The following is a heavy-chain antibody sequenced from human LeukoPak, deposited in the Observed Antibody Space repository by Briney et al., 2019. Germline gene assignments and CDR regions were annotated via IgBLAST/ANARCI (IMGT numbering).Heavy chain of an antibody. J-gene: IGHJ1*01. CDR2: IKQDGSEK. D-gene: IGHD2-21*02. Sequence: GGSLRLSCAASGFTFSSYWMSWVRQAPGKGLEWVANIKQDGSEKYYVDSVKGRFTISRDNAKNSLYLQMNSLRAEDTAVYYCARRGPYCGGDCYSPGAEYFQHWGQGTLVTVSS. CDR1: GFTFSSYW. V-gene: IGHV3-7*01. CDR3: ARRGPYCGGDCYSPGAEYFQH.